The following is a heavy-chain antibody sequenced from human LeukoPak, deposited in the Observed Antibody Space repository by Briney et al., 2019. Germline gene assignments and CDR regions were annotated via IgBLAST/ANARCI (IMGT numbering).Heavy chain of an antibody. V-gene: IGHV3-7*01. Sequence: GGSLRLSCAASGFTFSSYAMNWVRQAPGKGLEWVANIKQDGSEKYYVDSVKGRFTISRDNAKNSLYLQMNSLRAEDTAVYYCARDRGYDYVWGSYRYTGAFDIWGQGTMVTVSS. D-gene: IGHD3-16*02. J-gene: IGHJ3*02. CDR1: GFTFSSYA. CDR2: IKQDGSEK. CDR3: ARDRGYDYVWGSYRYTGAFDI.